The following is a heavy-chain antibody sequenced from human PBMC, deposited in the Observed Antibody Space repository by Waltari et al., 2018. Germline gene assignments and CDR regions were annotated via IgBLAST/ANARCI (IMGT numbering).Heavy chain of an antibody. J-gene: IGHJ4*02. CDR1: GFTFSLFW. Sequence: EVQLVESGGDLVQPGGSLRLSCAASGFTFSLFWMTWLRQVPGKGLGGVANINDDGSAEFYVDSVRGRFSISRDRDKNTLSLQMNSLEVDDTAIYYCVRGSRGWSGIDYWGQGALVIVSS. CDR3: VRGSRGWSGIDY. CDR2: INDDGSAE. V-gene: IGHV3-7*04. D-gene: IGHD6-19*01.